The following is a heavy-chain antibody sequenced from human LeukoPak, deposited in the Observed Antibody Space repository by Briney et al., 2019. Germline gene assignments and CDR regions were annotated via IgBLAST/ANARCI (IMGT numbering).Heavy chain of an antibody. CDR2: IYPGDSDT. Sequence: GESLKISCKGSGYSFTSYWIGWVRQMPGKGLEWMGFIYPGDSDTRYSPSFQGQVTFSADKSISTAYLQWNSLKASDTAMYYCARWAVSSDWHYFDYWGQGTLVTVSS. V-gene: IGHV5-51*01. CDR1: GYSFTSYW. CDR3: ARWAVSSDWHYFDY. D-gene: IGHD6-19*01. J-gene: IGHJ4*02.